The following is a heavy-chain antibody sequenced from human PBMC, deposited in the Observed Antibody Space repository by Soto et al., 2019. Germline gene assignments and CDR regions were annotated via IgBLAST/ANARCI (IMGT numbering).Heavy chain of an antibody. CDR3: AREGSGYDDYYFDY. V-gene: IGHV1-69*08. CDR2: IIPIIDIT. J-gene: IGHJ4*02. CDR1: GGTFSSYT. D-gene: IGHD5-12*01. Sequence: QVQLVQSGAEVKKPGSSVKVSCKASGGTFSSYTISWVRQAPGQGLEWMGRIIPIIDITNYVQRFQGRVTITADKSTSTAYMELSSLRSEDTAVYFCAREGSGYDDYYFDYWGQGTLVTVSS.